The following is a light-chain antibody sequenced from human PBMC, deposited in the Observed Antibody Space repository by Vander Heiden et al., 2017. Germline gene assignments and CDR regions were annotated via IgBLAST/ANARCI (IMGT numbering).Light chain of an antibody. CDR2: QDS. Sequence: SYELTQPPSVSVSPGQTASITCSGDKWGDKYACWYQQKPGQSLVLVIYQDSKRPAGIPERFSGSNSGNTATLTISGTQAMDEADYYCQAWDSSTVAFGGGTKLTVL. CDR3: QAWDSSTVA. J-gene: IGLJ2*01. CDR1: KWGDKY. V-gene: IGLV3-1*01.